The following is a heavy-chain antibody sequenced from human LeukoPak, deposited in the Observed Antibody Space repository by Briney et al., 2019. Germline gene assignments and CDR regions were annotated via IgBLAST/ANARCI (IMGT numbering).Heavy chain of an antibody. CDR3: ARHPFATPFDY. J-gene: IGHJ4*02. V-gene: IGHV4-59*08. D-gene: IGHD2-15*01. CDR1: GGSISNYY. Sequence: SQTLSLTCTVSGGSISNYYWSWIRQPPGKGLEWIGYIYYTGDTNHNPSLKSRVTISIDTSKNQLSLTLHSVTAADTAVYYCARHPFATPFDYWGQGILVTVSS. CDR2: IYYTGDT.